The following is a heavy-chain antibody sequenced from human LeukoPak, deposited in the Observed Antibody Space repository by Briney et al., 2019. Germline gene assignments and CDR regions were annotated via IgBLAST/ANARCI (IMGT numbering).Heavy chain of an antibody. CDR1: GYSFTTYW. CDR3: ARTGDGKYYFDY. Sequence: GESLQISCKGSGYSFTTYWIGWVRQMPGIGLEWMGFIYGGGTDTRYSPSFQGQVTISIDKSINTAYLQWSSLKASDTSIYYCARTGDGKYYFDYWGQGTLVTVSS. J-gene: IGHJ4*02. D-gene: IGHD5-24*01. CDR2: IYGGGTDT. V-gene: IGHV5-51*01.